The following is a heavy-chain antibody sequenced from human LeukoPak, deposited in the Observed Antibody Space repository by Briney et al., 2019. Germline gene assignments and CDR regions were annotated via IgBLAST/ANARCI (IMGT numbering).Heavy chain of an antibody. J-gene: IGHJ4*02. V-gene: IGHV4-39*07. CDR3: ARAHVKVAHGYLFDY. CDR2: INHSGST. D-gene: IGHD5-18*01. CDR1: GGSITSNSYY. Sequence: SETLSLTCTVSGGSITSNSYYWGWIRQPPGKGLEWIGEINHSGSTNYNPSLKSRVTISVDTSKNQFSLKLSSVTAADTAVYYCARAHVKVAHGYLFDYWGQGTLVTVSS.